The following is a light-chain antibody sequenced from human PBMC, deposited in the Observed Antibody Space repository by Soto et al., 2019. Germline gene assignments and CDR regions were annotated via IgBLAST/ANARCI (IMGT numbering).Light chain of an antibody. V-gene: IGKV1-27*01. Sequence: DIQMTQSPSSLSASVGDRVTITCRASQGISNYLAWYQQKPGKVPKLLIYAASTLQSGVPSRFSGSGSGTDFTLTISSLQSEDVSTYYCQEYNMAHRPFGQRTKVDIK. CDR2: AAS. J-gene: IGKJ1*01. CDR1: QGISNY. CDR3: QEYNMAHRP.